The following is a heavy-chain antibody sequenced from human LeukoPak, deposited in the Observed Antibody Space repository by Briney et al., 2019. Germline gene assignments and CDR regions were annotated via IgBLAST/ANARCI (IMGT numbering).Heavy chain of an antibody. CDR1: GFTFSSFA. Sequence: GGSLRLSCAASGFTFSSFAMTWVRPAPGKGLEWVSGFDGNGPNTYHADSVKGRWTISRDNSRNTLYLEMNSLRPEDMAIYYCAKPRTTGLGWAQFDYWGQGSLVTVSS. D-gene: IGHD2-8*02. J-gene: IGHJ4*02. CDR2: FDGNGPNT. V-gene: IGHV3-23*01. CDR3: AKPRTTGLGWAQFDY.